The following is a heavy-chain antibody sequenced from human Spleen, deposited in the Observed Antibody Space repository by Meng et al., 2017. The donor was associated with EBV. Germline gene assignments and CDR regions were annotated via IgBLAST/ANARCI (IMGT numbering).Heavy chain of an antibody. D-gene: IGHD5-12*01. V-gene: IGHV4-39*07. CDR1: GGYISSSGYP. Sequence: LQGAGPGLGKPSETLSLTCSVSGGYISSSGYPWAWIRQPPGKGLEWIGNFYYSGTTYYKSSLQSRVTMSVDTSKNQFSLRVTSVIAADTAVYYCARGYNGFFDHWGQGTLVTVSS. CDR3: ARGYNGFFDH. CDR2: FYYSGTT. J-gene: IGHJ4*02.